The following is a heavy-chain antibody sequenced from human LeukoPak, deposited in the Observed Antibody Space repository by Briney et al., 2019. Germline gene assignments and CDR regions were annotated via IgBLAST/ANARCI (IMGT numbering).Heavy chain of an antibody. CDR1: GGSISSGSYY. CDR2: IYTSGST. V-gene: IGHV4-61*02. Sequence: SETLSLTCTVSGGSISSGSYYWSWIRQPAGKGLEWIGRIYTSGSTNYNPSLKSRVTISVDTSKNQFSLKLSSVTAADTAVYYCASLDYSSGWYTTNYYFDYWGQGTLVTVSS. CDR3: ASLDYSSGWYTTNYYFDY. J-gene: IGHJ4*02. D-gene: IGHD6-19*01.